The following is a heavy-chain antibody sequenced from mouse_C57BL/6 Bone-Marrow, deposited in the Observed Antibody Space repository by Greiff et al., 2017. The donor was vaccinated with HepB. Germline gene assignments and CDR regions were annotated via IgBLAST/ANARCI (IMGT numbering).Heavy chain of an antibody. CDR3: ARFLPWTAQATYAMDY. Sequence: QVQLQQPGAELVMPGASVKLSCKASGYTFTSYWMHWVKQRPGQGLEWIGEIDPSDSYTNYNQKFKGKSTLTVDKSSSTAYMQLSSLTSEDSAVYYCARFLPWTAQATYAMDYWGQGTSVTVSS. D-gene: IGHD3-2*02. J-gene: IGHJ4*01. CDR1: GYTFTSYW. V-gene: IGHV1-69*01. CDR2: IDPSDSYT.